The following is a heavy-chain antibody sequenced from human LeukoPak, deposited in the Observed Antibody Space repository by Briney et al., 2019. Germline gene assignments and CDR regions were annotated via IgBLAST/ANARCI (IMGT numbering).Heavy chain of an antibody. J-gene: IGHJ4*02. CDR3: ASTPYSSGWYAETFDY. Sequence: ASVKVSCKASEGTFSSYAISWVRQAPGQGLEWMGGIIPIFGTANYAQKFQGRVTITADESTSTAYMELSSLRSEDTAVYYCASTPYSSGWYAETFDYWGQGTLVTVSS. CDR2: IIPIFGTA. D-gene: IGHD6-19*01. V-gene: IGHV1-69*13. CDR1: EGTFSSYA.